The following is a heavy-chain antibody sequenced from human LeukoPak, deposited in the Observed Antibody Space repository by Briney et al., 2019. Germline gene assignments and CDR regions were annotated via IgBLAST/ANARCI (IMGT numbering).Heavy chain of an antibody. V-gene: IGHV4-39*07. CDR3: AREGGPSKYYYGSGSYYSRRENYYYYGMDV. D-gene: IGHD3-10*01. Sequence: TASETLSLTCTVSGVSISGSSYYWGWLRQPPGKGLEWIGSIYYSGSTYYSPSLKSRVTISVDKSKNQFSLKLSSVTAADTAVYYCAREGGPSKYYYGSGSYYSRRENYYYYGMDVWGQGTTVTVSS. CDR1: GVSISGSSYY. J-gene: IGHJ6*02. CDR2: IYYSGST.